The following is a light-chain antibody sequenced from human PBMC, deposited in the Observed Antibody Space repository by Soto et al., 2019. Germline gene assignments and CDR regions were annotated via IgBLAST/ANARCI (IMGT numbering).Light chain of an antibody. Sequence: QSALTQPASVSGSPGQSITISCTGNSSDVGGYNYVSWYQQHPGKAPKLLIYDVSNRPSGVSNRFSGSKSGNTASLTISGLQAEDESDYYCSSYTSSSPLFGGGTKLTGL. J-gene: IGLJ2*01. CDR2: DVS. CDR1: SSDVGGYNY. V-gene: IGLV2-14*01. CDR3: SSYTSSSPL.